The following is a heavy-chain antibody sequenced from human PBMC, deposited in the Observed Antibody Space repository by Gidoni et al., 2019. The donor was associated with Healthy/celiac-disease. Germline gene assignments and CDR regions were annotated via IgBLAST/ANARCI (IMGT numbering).Heavy chain of an antibody. CDR3: ARHGSIVVVPAAIGPAFDI. J-gene: IGHJ3*02. V-gene: IGHV4-39*01. CDR1: GGSISSSSYY. CDR2: IYYSGST. Sequence: QLQLQESGPGLVKPSETLSLTCPVSGGSISSSSYYWGWIRPPPGKGLEWIGSIYYSGSTYYNPSLKSRVTISVDTSKNQFSLKLSSVTAADTAVYYCARHGSIVVVPAAIGPAFDIWGQGTMVTVSS. D-gene: IGHD2-2*02.